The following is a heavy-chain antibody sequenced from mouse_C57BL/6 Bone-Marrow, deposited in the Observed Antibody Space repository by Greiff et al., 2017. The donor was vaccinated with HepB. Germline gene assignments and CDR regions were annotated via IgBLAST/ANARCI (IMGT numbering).Heavy chain of an antibody. D-gene: IGHD2-3*01. CDR2: ISSGSSTI. J-gene: IGHJ1*03. CDR3: ARPGDGYYDWYFDV. CDR1: GFTFSDYG. V-gene: IGHV5-17*01. Sequence: EVKVVESGGGLVKPGGSLKLSCAASGFTFSDYGMHWVRQAPEKGLEWVAYISSGSSTIYYADTVKGRFTISRDNAKTTLFLQITSLRSEDTAMYYCARPGDGYYDWYFDVWGTGTTVTVSS.